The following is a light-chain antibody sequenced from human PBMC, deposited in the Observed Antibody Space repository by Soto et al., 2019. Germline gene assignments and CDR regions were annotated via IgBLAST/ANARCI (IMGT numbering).Light chain of an antibody. J-gene: IGLJ1*01. Sequence: QSSLTQPASVSGSPGQSITFSCTGTSSDVGGHSYVSWYQQRPGKAPRLMIYEVTKRPSGVSNRFSASKSGNTASLTISGLQAEDAADYYCPSYTSSXTLVFGTGTKVXVX. CDR2: EVT. V-gene: IGLV2-14*01. CDR1: SSDVGGHSY. CDR3: PSYTSSXTLV.